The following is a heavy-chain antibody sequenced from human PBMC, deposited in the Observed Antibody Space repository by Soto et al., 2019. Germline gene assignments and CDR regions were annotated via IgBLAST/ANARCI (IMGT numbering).Heavy chain of an antibody. V-gene: IGHV4-59*12. D-gene: IGHD2-8*02. CDR1: GASISSSY. CDR2: MYYSGTT. Sequence: SETLSLTCTVSGASISSSYWSWIRQPPGKGLDWIAYMYYSGTTNYNPSLKSRVTISIDTSKNQLSLKLSSVTAADTAIYYCARRRCTGGTCYFDYWGQGTLVTVSS. CDR3: ARRRCTGGTCYFDY. J-gene: IGHJ4*02.